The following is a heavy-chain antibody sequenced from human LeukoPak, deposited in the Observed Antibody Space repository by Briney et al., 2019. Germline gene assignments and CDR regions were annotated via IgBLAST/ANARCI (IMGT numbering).Heavy chain of an antibody. V-gene: IGHV1-69*05. Sequence: SVKVSCKASGGTFSSYAISWVRQAPGPGLEWMGGIIPIFGTANSAQKFQGRVTITTDESTSTAYMELSSLRSEDTAVYYCARADDYVWGSYRLMSHYYYYMDVWGKGTTVTVSS. CDR3: ARADDYVWGSYRLMSHYYYYMDV. CDR2: IIPIFGTA. J-gene: IGHJ6*03. CDR1: GGTFSSYA. D-gene: IGHD3-16*02.